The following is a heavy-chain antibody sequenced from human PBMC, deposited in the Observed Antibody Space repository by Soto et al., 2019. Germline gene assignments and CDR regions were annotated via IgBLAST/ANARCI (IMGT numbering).Heavy chain of an antibody. V-gene: IGHV4-4*02. Sequence: QVQLQESGPGLVKPSGTLSLTCAVSGDSINSTDWWNWVRQSPGKGLEWIGEIYHGGNIYYNPSLKSRGTISMDKSKNQFSLNLFYVTAADTAVYYCARDHAYSAYWAFDYWGQGALVTVSS. CDR3: ARDHAYSAYWAFDY. J-gene: IGHJ4*02. D-gene: IGHD3-16*01. CDR1: GDSINSTDW. CDR2: IYHGGNI.